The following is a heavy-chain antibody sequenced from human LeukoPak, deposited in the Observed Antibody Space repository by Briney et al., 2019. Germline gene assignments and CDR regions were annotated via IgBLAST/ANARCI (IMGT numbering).Heavy chain of an antibody. J-gene: IGHJ5*02. CDR2: INYSGST. V-gene: IGHV4-34*01. Sequence: SETLSLTCAVFGGSFSGYYWSWIRQSPGKGLEWIGEINYSGSTNYSPSLKSRVTISIDTSKNQFSLELSSVTAADTAVYYCARHYGPWGQGTLVTVSS. CDR1: GGSFSGYY. D-gene: IGHD3-16*01. CDR3: ARHYGP.